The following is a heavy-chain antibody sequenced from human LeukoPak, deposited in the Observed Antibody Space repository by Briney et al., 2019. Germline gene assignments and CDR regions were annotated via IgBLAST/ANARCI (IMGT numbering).Heavy chain of an antibody. CDR1: GFTFSSYE. Sequence: GGSLRLSCAASGFTFSSYEMNWVRQAPGKGLEWVSYISSSGSTIYYADSVKGRFTISRDNAKNSLYLQMNSLRAEDTAVNYCARGDGPGWFGELSGWFDPWGQGTLVTVSS. CDR3: ARGDGPGWFGELSGWFDP. CDR2: ISSSGSTI. V-gene: IGHV3-48*03. J-gene: IGHJ5*02. D-gene: IGHD3-10*01.